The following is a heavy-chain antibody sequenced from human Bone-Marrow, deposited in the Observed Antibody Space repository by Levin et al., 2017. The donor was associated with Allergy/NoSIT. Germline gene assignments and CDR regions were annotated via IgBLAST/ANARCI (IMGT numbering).Heavy chain of an antibody. CDR1: GGSFSGYY. CDR3: ARGGDYLVAAFDI. V-gene: IGHV4-34*01. J-gene: IGHJ3*02. Sequence: GSLRLSCAVYGGSFSGYYWSWIRQPPGKGLEWIGEINHSGSTNYNPSLKSRVTISVDTSKNQFSLKLSSVTAADTAVYYCARGGDYLVAAFDIWGQGTMVTVSS. D-gene: IGHD4-17*01. CDR2: INHSGST.